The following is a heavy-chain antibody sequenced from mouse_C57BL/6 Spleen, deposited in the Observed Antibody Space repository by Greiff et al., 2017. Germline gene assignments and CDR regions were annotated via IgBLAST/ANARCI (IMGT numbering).Heavy chain of an antibody. Sequence: EVQLQESGPELVKPGASVKIPCKASGYTFTDYNMDWVKQSHGKSLEWIGDINPNNGGTIYNQKFKGKATLTVDKSSSTAYMELRSLTSEDTAIYYCARRLYYGSSYEYFDYWGQGTTLTVSS. CDR3: ARRLYYGSSYEYFDY. CDR2: INPNNGGT. CDR1: GYTFTDYN. D-gene: IGHD1-1*01. V-gene: IGHV1-18*01. J-gene: IGHJ2*01.